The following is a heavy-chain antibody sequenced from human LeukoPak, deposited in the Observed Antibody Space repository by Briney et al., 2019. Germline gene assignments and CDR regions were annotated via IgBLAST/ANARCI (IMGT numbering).Heavy chain of an antibody. CDR3: TRPHYDSSGYYYAFDY. D-gene: IGHD3-22*01. J-gene: IGHJ4*02. CDR1: GFTFSGSA. V-gene: IGHV3-73*01. CDR2: IRSKANSYAT. Sequence: GGSLSLSCAASGFTFSGSAMHWVRQASGKGVEWVGRIRSKANSYATAYAASVKGRFNISRDDSKNTAHLQMNSLKTEDTAVYYCTRPHYDSSGYYYAFDYWGQGTLVTVSS.